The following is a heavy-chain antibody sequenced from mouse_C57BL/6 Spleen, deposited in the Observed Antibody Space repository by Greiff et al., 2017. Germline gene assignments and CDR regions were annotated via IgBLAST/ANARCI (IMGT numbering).Heavy chain of an antibody. J-gene: IGHJ4*01. CDR3: ARRTTTVVAKDYAMDY. D-gene: IGHD1-1*01. V-gene: IGHV1-72*01. CDR2: IDPNSGGT. Sequence: VQLQQSGAELVKPGASVKLSCKASGYTFTSYWMHWVKQRPGRGLEWIGRIDPNSGGTKYNEKFKSKATLTVDKPSSTAYMQLSSLTSEDSAVYYCARRTTTVVAKDYAMDYWGQGTSVTVSS. CDR1: GYTFTSYW.